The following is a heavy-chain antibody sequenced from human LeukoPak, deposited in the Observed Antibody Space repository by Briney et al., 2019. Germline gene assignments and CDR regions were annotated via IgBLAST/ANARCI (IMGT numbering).Heavy chain of an antibody. D-gene: IGHD2-2*01. CDR2: IWYDGSNK. CDR1: GFTFSSYG. V-gene: IGHV3-33*06. J-gene: IGHJ4*02. CDR3: AKNRVVPATYYFDY. Sequence: AGGSLRLSCAASGFTFSSYGMHWVRQAPGKGLEWVAVIWYDGSNKYYADSVKGRFTISRDNSKNTLYLQMNSLRAEDTAVYYCAKNRVVPATYYFDYWGQGTLVTVSS.